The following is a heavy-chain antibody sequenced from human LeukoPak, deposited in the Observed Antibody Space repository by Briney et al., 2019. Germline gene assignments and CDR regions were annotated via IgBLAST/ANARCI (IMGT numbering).Heavy chain of an antibody. CDR3: ARVGAHDAFDI. Sequence: PSETLSLTXTVSGDSISSGNYYWSWIRQPAGKGLEWIGRIYSSGSTNYNPSLKSRVTISVDTSQNQFSLKLSSVTAADTAVYYCARVGAHDAFDIWGQGAMVTVSS. J-gene: IGHJ3*02. V-gene: IGHV4-61*02. D-gene: IGHD3-16*01. CDR1: GDSISSGNYY. CDR2: IYSSGST.